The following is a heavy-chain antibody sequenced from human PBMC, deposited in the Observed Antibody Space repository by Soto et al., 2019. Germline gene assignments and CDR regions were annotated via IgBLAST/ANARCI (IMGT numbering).Heavy chain of an antibody. CDR3: ARDLRDIVVVPAAWWFDP. Sequence: ASVKVSCKASGYSFTAYYIHWVRQAPGQGLEWMGWINPYTGGTNYAQKFQGLVTMTTDTSVNTVYMELSRLTSGDTAVYYCARDLRDIVVVPAAWWFDPWGQGTLVTVSS. CDR1: GYSFTAYY. V-gene: IGHV1-2*02. D-gene: IGHD2-2*01. CDR2: INPYTGGT. J-gene: IGHJ5*02.